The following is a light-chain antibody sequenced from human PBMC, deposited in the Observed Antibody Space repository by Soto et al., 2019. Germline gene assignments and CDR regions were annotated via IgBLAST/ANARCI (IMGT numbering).Light chain of an antibody. J-gene: IGLJ1*01. Sequence: QSVLTQAPSVSAAPGQTATIACAGSSSNLWTSYASWYQHVPGTVPKLLIYDNNKRPSGIPDRFSGSKSGTSATLGISGLQTGDEADYYCGTWDSSLSAGVFGTGTKLPVL. CDR2: DNN. CDR3: GTWDSSLSAGV. V-gene: IGLV1-51*01. CDR1: SSNLWTSY.